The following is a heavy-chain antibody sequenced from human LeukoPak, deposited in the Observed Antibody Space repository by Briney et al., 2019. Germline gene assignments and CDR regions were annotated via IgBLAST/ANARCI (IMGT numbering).Heavy chain of an antibody. Sequence: GGSLRLSCAASGFTFSSYSMNWVRQAPGKGLEWVSSISSSSSYIYYADSVKGRFTISRDNAKNSLYLQMNSLRAGDTAVYYCARGSRPRIAVADACMDVWGKGTTVTVSS. CDR2: ISSSSSYI. CDR1: GFTFSSYS. J-gene: IGHJ6*03. D-gene: IGHD6-19*01. V-gene: IGHV3-21*01. CDR3: ARGSRPRIAVADACMDV.